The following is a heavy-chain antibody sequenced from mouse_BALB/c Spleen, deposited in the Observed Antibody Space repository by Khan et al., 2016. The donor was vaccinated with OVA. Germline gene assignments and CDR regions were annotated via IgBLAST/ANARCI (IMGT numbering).Heavy chain of an antibody. CDR2: ISPGSGDT. CDR1: GYTFTDYY. CDR3: ARRNYFGYTFAY. D-gene: IGHD1-2*01. Sequence: QIQLVQSGAELARPGASVKLSCKTSGYTFTDYYINWVKQRTGQGLEWIGEISPGSGDTYYNEKFKGKATLTAAKSSSTAYMQLSSLTSEASAIYFCARRNYFGYTFAYWGQGTLVTVSA. V-gene: IGHV1-77*01. J-gene: IGHJ3*01.